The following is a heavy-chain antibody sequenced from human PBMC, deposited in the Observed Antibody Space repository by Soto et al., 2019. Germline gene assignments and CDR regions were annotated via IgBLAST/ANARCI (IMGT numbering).Heavy chain of an antibody. D-gene: IGHD4-17*01. CDR3: ARVIDYGDSGDWFDP. Sequence: SDTLSLTCTVSGGSITSSEYYWAWIRQPPGKGLQFVGTIYYSGSTYYNPSLKSRVTISVDTSKNQFSLKLSSVTAADTAVYYCARVIDYGDSGDWFDPWGQGTLVTVS. J-gene: IGHJ5*02. CDR2: IYYSGST. V-gene: IGHV4-39*07. CDR1: GGSITSSEYY.